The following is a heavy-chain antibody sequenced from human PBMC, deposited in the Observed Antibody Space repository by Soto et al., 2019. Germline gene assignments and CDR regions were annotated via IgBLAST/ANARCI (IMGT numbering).Heavy chain of an antibody. Sequence: QVQLVQSGAEVVKPGASVRVSCKTSGHTFSSYGFTWVRQAPGQGLEWMGWISAYNGNTNYAQKFPGRVTVTTDTSTSTDYMELRSLRSDDTAVYYCARALYCSGGSCYFDHWGQGTLVTVSS. J-gene: IGHJ4*02. D-gene: IGHD2-15*01. V-gene: IGHV1-18*01. CDR2: ISAYNGNT. CDR3: ARALYCSGGSCYFDH. CDR1: GHTFSSYG.